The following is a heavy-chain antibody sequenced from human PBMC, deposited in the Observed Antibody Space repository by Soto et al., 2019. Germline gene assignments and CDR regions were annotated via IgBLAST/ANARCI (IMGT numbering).Heavy chain of an antibody. D-gene: IGHD1-7*01. V-gene: IGHV3-23*01. CDR3: AKEPTPYNWNYGFDY. J-gene: IGHJ4*02. CDR2: ISVSGGST. Sequence: WGSLRLSCAASGFTFSSYAMSWVRQAPWKGLEWVSAISVSGGSTYYADSVKCRLTISRDKSKNTLYLQMNSLRAEDTAVYYCAKEPTPYNWNYGFDYWGQGTLVTVSS. CDR1: GFTFSSYA.